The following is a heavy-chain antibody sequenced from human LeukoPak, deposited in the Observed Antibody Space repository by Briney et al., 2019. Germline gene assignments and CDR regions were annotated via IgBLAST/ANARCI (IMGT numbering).Heavy chain of an antibody. Sequence: GASVKVSCKASVYTLTGYYMHWVRQAAGQGLEWMGRINPNSGGTNYAQKFQGRVTMTRDTSISTAYMELSRLRSDDTAVYYCARTSINPQWLASTNWFDPWGQGTLVTVSS. CDR3: ARTSINPQWLASTNWFDP. V-gene: IGHV1-2*06. J-gene: IGHJ5*02. D-gene: IGHD6-19*01. CDR2: INPNSGGT. CDR1: VYTLTGYY.